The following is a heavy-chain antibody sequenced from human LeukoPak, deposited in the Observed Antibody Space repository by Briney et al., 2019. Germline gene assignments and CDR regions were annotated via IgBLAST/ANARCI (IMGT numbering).Heavy chain of an antibody. D-gene: IGHD5-12*01. V-gene: IGHV4-38-2*02. CDR2: IYHSGST. J-gene: IGHJ4*02. Sequence: PSETLSLTCTVSGYSISRGYYWGWSRQPPGKGLEWIGSIYHSGSTYYNPSLKSRVTISVDTSKNQFSLKLSSVTAADTAVYYCARYQWLRSGIDYWGQGTLVTVSS. CDR1: GYSISRGYY. CDR3: ARYQWLRSGIDY.